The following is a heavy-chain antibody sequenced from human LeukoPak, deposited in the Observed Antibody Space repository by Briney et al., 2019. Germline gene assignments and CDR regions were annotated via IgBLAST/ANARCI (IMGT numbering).Heavy chain of an antibody. Sequence: SETLYLTRAVSGYYTSSGYYWGWIRQPPGKGLEWIGSIYHSGSTYYNPSLKSRVTISVDTSKNQFSLKLSSVTAADTAVYYCARGGKYQLLSRDYWGQGTLVTVSS. CDR1: GYYTSSGYY. J-gene: IGHJ4*02. D-gene: IGHD2-2*01. CDR3: ARGGKYQLLSRDY. CDR2: IYHSGST. V-gene: IGHV4-38-2*01.